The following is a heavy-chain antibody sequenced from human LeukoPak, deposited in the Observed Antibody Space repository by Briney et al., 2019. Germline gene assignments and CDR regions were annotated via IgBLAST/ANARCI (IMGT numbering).Heavy chain of an antibody. J-gene: IGHJ6*03. D-gene: IGHD3-10*01. V-gene: IGHV4-38-2*02. CDR2: IYHSGST. CDR1: GYSISSGYY. Sequence: PSETLSLTCTVSGYSISSGYYWGWIRQPPGKGLEWIGSIYHSGSTYYNPSLKSRVTISVDTSKNQFSLKLSSVTAADTAVYYCARGKYTSGSNHYYYYMDVWGKGTTVIISS. CDR3: ARGKYTSGSNHYYYYMDV.